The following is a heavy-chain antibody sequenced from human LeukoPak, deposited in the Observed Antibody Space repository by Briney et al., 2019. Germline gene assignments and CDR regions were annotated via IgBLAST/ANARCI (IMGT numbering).Heavy chain of an antibody. V-gene: IGHV4-31*03. J-gene: IGHJ4*02. D-gene: IGHD3-3*01. Sequence: SQTLSLTCTVSGGSISSGGYYWSWIRQHPGKGLEWIGYIYYSGSTYYNPSLKSRGTISVDTSKNQFSLKLSSVTAADTAVYYCARQGVVTQFDYWGQGTLVTVSS. CDR3: ARQGVVTQFDY. CDR1: GGSISSGGYY. CDR2: IYYSGST.